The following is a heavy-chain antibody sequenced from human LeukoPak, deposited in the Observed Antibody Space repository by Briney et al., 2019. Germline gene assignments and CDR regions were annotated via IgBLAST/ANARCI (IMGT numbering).Heavy chain of an antibody. CDR3: ARDSRYVFDY. J-gene: IGHJ4*02. D-gene: IGHD3-16*01. V-gene: IGHV3-30-3*01. CDR1: GFTFSSYA. CDR2: ISYDGSNK. Sequence: GGSLRLSCAASGFTFSSYAMHWVRQAPGKGLEWVAVISYDGSNKYYADSVKGRFTISRDNSKNTLYLQMNSLRAEDTAVYYCARDSRYVFDYWGQGTLVTVSS.